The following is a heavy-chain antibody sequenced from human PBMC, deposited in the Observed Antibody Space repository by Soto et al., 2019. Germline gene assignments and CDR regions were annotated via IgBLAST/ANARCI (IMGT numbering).Heavy chain of an antibody. D-gene: IGHD6-19*01. CDR1: GGSISSGGYY. CDR2: IHNSGST. Sequence: QVQLQESGPGLVKPSQTLSLTCTVSGGSISSGGYYWSWIRQLPGKGLEWIGYIHNSGSTYYNPSLKSRVSISVDTSKNQFSLKLSSVTAADTAVYYCARANEAVAGTGEYFQQWGQGTLVTVSS. J-gene: IGHJ1*01. V-gene: IGHV4-31*03. CDR3: ARANEAVAGTGEYFQQ.